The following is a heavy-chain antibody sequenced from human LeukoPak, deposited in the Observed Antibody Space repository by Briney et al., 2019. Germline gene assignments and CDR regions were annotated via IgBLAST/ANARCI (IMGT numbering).Heavy chain of an antibody. CDR3: ASAGSMVRGVPFDY. Sequence: GASVKVSCKASGGTFSSYAISWVRQAPGQGLEWMGRIIPILGIANYAQKFQGRVTITAVKSTSTAYMELSSLRSEDTAVYYCASAGSMVRGVPFDYWGQGTLVTVSS. D-gene: IGHD3-10*01. J-gene: IGHJ4*02. V-gene: IGHV1-69*04. CDR2: IIPILGIA. CDR1: GGTFSSYA.